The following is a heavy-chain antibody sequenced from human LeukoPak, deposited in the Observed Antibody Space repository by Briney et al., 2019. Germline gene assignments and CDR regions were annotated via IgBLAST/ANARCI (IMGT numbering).Heavy chain of an antibody. Sequence: PGGSLRLSCAASGFTFSSYAMSWVRQAPGKGLEWLSYISTSGSTVSYVDSVKGRFTISRDNAKNSVYLQIDSLRAEDTAMYYCARDRQFRLHDPWGQGILVTVSS. D-gene: IGHD3-16*01. CDR2: ISTSGSTV. J-gene: IGHJ5*02. CDR3: ARDRQFRLHDP. V-gene: IGHV3-48*04. CDR1: GFTFSSYA.